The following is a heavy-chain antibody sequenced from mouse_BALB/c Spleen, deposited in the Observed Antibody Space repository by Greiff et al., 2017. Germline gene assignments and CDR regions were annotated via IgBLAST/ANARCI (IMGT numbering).Heavy chain of an antibody. Sequence: VQLKESGPELVKPGASVKISWKTSGYTFTEYTMHWVKQSHGKSLEWIGGINPNNGGTSYNQKFKGKATLTVDKSSSTAYMELRSLTSEDSAVYYCAREGSYDGYPGRFAYWGQGTLVTVSA. CDR1: GYTFTEYT. J-gene: IGHJ3*01. D-gene: IGHD2-3*01. V-gene: IGHV1-18*01. CDR3: AREGSYDGYPGRFAY. CDR2: INPNNGGT.